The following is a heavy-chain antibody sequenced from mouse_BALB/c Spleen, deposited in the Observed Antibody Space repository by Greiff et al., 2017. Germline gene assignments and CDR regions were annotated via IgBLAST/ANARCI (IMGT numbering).Heavy chain of an antibody. D-gene: IGHD1-1*01. CDR2: INPSSGYT. CDR1: GYTFTSYT. CDR3: ARRITTVPDYYAMDY. V-gene: IGHV1-4*02. J-gene: IGHJ4*01. Sequence: VKLQESAAELARPGASVKMSCKASGYTFTSYTLHWVKQRPGQGLEWIGYINPSSGYTEYNQKFKDKTTLTADKSSSTAYMQLSSLTSEDSAVYYCARRITTVPDYYAMDYWGQGTSVTVSS.